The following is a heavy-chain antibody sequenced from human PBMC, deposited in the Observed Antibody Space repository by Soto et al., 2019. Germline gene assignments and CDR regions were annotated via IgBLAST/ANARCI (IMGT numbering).Heavy chain of an antibody. V-gene: IGHV5-51*01. CDR1: GYSFTSYW. Sequence: PGESLKISCKGSGYSFTSYWIGWVRQMPGKGLEWMGIIYPGDSDTRYSPSFQGQVTISADKSISTAYLQWSSLKASDTAMYYCARGYYYGSGSYYPTYYYYCMDVWGQGTTVTVSS. D-gene: IGHD3-10*01. CDR3: ARGYYYGSGSYYPTYYYYCMDV. CDR2: IYPGDSDT. J-gene: IGHJ6*02.